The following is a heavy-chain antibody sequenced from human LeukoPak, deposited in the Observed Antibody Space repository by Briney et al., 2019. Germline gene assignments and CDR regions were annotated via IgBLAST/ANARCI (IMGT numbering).Heavy chain of an antibody. CDR3: AKETYCSSTSCYPGWFDP. CDR2: ISYDGSNK. V-gene: IGHV3-30-3*01. CDR1: GFTFSSYA. Sequence: PGGSLRLSCAASGFTFSSYAMHWVRQAPGKGLEWVAVISYDGSNKYYADSVKGRFTISRDNSKNTLYLQMNSLRAEDTAVYYCAKETYCSSTSCYPGWFDPWGQGTLVTVSS. J-gene: IGHJ5*02. D-gene: IGHD2-2*01.